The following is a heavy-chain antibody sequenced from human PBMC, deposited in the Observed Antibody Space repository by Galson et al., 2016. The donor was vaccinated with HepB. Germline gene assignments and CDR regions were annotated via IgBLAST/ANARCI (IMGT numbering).Heavy chain of an antibody. J-gene: IGHJ4*02. CDR1: GYTFIRYA. CDR2: INAGNGNT. Sequence: SVKVSCKASGYTFIRYAIHWVRQAPGQRLGWMGWINAGNGNTEYSQKFQDRVTITRDASARTAYMELSSLRFEDTAMYYCARRIGKTDDSNDDGGRWYFASWGQGTLVTVAS. CDR3: ARRIGKTDDSNDDGGRWYFAS. D-gene: IGHD3-22*01. V-gene: IGHV1-3*01.